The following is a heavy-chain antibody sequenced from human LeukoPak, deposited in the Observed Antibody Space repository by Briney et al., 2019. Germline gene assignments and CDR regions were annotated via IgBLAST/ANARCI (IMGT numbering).Heavy chain of an antibody. Sequence: GGSLRLSCAASGFTFSSYSMNWVRQAPGKGLEWVSSISSSSSYIYYADSVKGRFTISRNNAKNSLYLQMNSLRAEDTAVYYCARGWSYYYYMDVWGKGTTVTISS. D-gene: IGHD2-15*01. CDR1: GFTFSSYS. V-gene: IGHV3-21*04. J-gene: IGHJ6*03. CDR3: ARGWSYYYYMDV. CDR2: ISSSSSYI.